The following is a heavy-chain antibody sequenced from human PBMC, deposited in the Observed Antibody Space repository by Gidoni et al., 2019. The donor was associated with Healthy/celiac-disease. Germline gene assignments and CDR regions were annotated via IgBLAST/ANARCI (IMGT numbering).Heavy chain of an antibody. Sequence: EVQLVESGGGLVQPGGSLSLSCAASGFPFSGYAMSWVRQAPGKGLEWVSAISGSGGSTYYADSVKGRFTISRDNSKNTLYLQMNSLRAEDTAVYYCAKDPPPDYDFWSGYFAADYWGQGTLVTVSS. CDR1: GFPFSGYA. J-gene: IGHJ4*02. D-gene: IGHD3-3*01. CDR3: AKDPPPDYDFWSGYFAADY. CDR2: ISGSGGST. V-gene: IGHV3-23*04.